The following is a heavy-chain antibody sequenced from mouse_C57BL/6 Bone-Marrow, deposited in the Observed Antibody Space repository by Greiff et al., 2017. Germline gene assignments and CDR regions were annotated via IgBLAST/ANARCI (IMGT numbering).Heavy chain of an antibody. CDR1: GFSFNTYA. CDR2: IRSKSNNYAT. V-gene: IGHV10-1*01. D-gene: IGHD1-1*01. Sequence: EVHLVESGGGLVQPKGSLKLSCAASGFSFNTYAMNWVRQAPGKGLEWVARIRSKSNNYATYYADSVKDRFTISRDDSESMLYLQMNNLKTEDTAMYYCVRQITTVVNDAMDYWGQGTSVTVSS. CDR3: VRQITTVVNDAMDY. J-gene: IGHJ4*01.